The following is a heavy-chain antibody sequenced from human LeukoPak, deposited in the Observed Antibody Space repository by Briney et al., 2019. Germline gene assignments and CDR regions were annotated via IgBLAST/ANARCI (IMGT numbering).Heavy chain of an antibody. CDR3: ARDAGRDGGPN. CDR1: GFTVSDYY. J-gene: IGHJ1*01. CDR2: ISSSGSTI. V-gene: IGHV3-11*01. D-gene: IGHD5-24*01. Sequence: GGSLRLSCAASGFTVSDYYMSWIRQAPGKGLEWVSHISSSGSTINYADSVKGRFTISRDNAKNSLYLQMNSPRAEDTAVYYCARDAGRDGGPNWGXXTLVTVSS.